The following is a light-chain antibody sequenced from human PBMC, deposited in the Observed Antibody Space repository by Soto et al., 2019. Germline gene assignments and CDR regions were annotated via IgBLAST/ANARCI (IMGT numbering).Light chain of an antibody. J-gene: IGKJ3*01. CDR3: QQSYCNAVW. Sequence: DIQMTQSPSTLSGSVGDRVTLTCRASHTISSWLSWYQQKPGKAPKLLIYKASTLKSGVPSRFSGSGSGTDFTFTISSRPPENEGAYSCQQSYCNAVWFGAGTKVDIK. CDR2: KAS. CDR1: HTISSW. V-gene: IGKV1-5*03.